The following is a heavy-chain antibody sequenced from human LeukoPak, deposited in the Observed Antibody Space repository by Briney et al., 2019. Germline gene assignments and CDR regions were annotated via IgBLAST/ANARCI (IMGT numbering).Heavy chain of an antibody. J-gene: IGHJ6*02. D-gene: IGHD6-19*01. CDR3: ARVVAGSVYNSGMDV. CDR2: ILYDGSSK. V-gene: IGHV3-30*01. Sequence: GGSLRLSCAASGFTFSSYWMHWVRQAPGKGLQWVAVILYDGSSKYYADSVKGRFIISRDNSKNTLYLQMNGLTAEDTAVYYCARVVAGSVYNSGMDVWGQGTTVTVSS. CDR1: GFTFSSYW.